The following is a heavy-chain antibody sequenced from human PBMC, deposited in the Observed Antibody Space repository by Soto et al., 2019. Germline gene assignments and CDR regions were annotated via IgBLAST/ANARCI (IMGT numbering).Heavy chain of an antibody. CDR3: AGMPYTSGLRFDP. CDR2: IYQSGVT. J-gene: IGHJ5*02. Sequence: SETLSLTCNMSGDSYSISTYSWIWIRQPPGKALQWIGFIYQSGVTSYNPSLASRVSISLDRSNNQCSLKLKSVTAADTAVYFCAGMPYTSGLRFDPWGPGTLVTVSS. D-gene: IGHD6-19*01. V-gene: IGHV4-30-2*01. CDR1: GDSYSISTYS.